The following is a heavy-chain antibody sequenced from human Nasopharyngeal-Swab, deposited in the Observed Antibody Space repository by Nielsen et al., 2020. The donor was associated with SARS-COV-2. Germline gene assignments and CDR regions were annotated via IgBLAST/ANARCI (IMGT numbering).Heavy chain of an antibody. CDR3: AREDLPSYYYDSSGYYEGNYGMDV. D-gene: IGHD3-22*01. CDR2: ISYDGSNK. Sequence: GGSLRLSCAASGFTFSSYAMHWVRQAPGKGLEWVAVISYDGSNKYYADSVKGRFTISRDNSKNTLYPQMNSLGAEDTAVYYCAREDLPSYYYDSSGYYEGNYGMDVWGQGTTVTVSS. CDR1: GFTFSSYA. V-gene: IGHV3-30*04. J-gene: IGHJ6*02.